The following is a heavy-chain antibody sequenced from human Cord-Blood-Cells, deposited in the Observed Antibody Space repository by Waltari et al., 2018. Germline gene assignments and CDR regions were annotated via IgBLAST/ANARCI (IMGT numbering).Heavy chain of an antibody. Sequence: QVQLQQWGAGLLKPSETLSLTCAVYGGSFSGYYWSWIRQPPGKGLEWIGEINHSGSTNYNPSLNSRVTISVDTSKNQFSLKLSSVTAADTAVYYCARAQGLRYYYYMDVWGKGTTVTVSS. D-gene: IGHD4-17*01. CDR2: INHSGST. CDR3: ARAQGLRYYYYMDV. CDR1: GGSFSGYY. V-gene: IGHV4-34*01. J-gene: IGHJ6*03.